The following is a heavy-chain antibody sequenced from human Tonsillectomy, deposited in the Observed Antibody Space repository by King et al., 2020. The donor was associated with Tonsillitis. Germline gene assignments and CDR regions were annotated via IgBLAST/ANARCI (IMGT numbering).Heavy chain of an antibody. V-gene: IGHV3-7*01. J-gene: IGHJ5*02. CDR2: IKQDGSEK. D-gene: IGHD2-15*01. Sequence: VQLVESGGGLVQPGGSLRLSCAASGFTFSSYWMNWVRQAPGKGQEWVAKIKQDGSEKYYVDSVKGRFTIYRDNAKNSLYLQMNSLRAEDTAVYYCASTLGDCSGGSCLPWGQGTLVTVSS. CDR1: GFTFSSYW. CDR3: ASTLGDCSGGSCLP.